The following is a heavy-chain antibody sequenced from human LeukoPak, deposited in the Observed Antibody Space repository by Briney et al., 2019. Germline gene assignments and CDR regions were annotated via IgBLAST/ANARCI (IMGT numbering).Heavy chain of an antibody. CDR1: GFTFSSYA. J-gene: IGHJ6*02. CDR2: ISGSGGST. Sequence: GGSLRLSCAASGFTFSSYAMSWVRQAPGKGLEWVSAISGSGGSTYYADSVKGRFTISRDNFKNTLYLQMNSLRAEDTAVYYCAKGGGDYGYYYYGMDVWGQGTTVTVSS. V-gene: IGHV3-23*01. CDR3: AKGGGDYGYYYYGMDV. D-gene: IGHD4-17*01.